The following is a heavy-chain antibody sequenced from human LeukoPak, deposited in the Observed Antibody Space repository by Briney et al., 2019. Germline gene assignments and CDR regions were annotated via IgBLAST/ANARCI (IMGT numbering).Heavy chain of an antibody. CDR2: LYTGGNT. V-gene: IGHV3-53*01. CDR1: GFSVSSKY. J-gene: IGHJ4*02. CDR3: AGGQMFTSGGFDN. D-gene: IGHD6-19*01. Sequence: GGSLRLSCAASGFSVSSKYMSWVRQAPGKGLEWVSVLYTGGNTYYADFVRGRFTISRDNSNNMVHLQMSSLTAEDTALYCCAGGQMFTSGGFDNWGQGALVTVSS.